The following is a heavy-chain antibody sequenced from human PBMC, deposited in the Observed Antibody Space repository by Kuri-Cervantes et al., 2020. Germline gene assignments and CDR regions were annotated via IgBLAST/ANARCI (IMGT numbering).Heavy chain of an antibody. D-gene: IGHD3-22*01. CDR2: IAWNSGSI. CDR1: GFTFSSYG. Sequence: GGSLRLSCAASGFTFSSYGMHWVRQAPGKGLEWVSGIAWNSGSIAYADSVKGRFTISRDNAKNSLYLQMDSLRAEDTALYYCAKPEGVVGYYGLVDFQHWGQGTLVTVSS. J-gene: IGHJ1*01. CDR3: AKPEGVVGYYGLVDFQH. V-gene: IGHV3-9*01.